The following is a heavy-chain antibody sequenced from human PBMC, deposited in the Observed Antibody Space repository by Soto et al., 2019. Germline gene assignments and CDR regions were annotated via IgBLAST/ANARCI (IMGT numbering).Heavy chain of an antibody. CDR2: IYSGGRT. CDR1: GFTVSSNY. CDR3: AKDIITMIVVVMGAFDI. D-gene: IGHD3-22*01. J-gene: IGHJ3*02. V-gene: IGHV3-53*01. Sequence: GGSLRLSCAASGFTVSSNYMSWVRQAPGKGLEWVSVIYSGGRTYYADSVKGRFTISRDSSKNTVYLQMSSLRAEDTAVYYCAKDIITMIVVVMGAFDIWGQGTMVTVS.